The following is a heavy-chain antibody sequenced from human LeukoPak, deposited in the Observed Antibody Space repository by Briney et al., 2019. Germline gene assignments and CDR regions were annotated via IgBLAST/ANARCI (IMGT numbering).Heavy chain of an antibody. Sequence: PGRSLRLSCAASGFTFSTYCMHWVRQAPGKGLEWVADIASDGSNTYYVESVKGRFTISRDNSKNTLYLQINSLRAEDTAVYFCARERQDTILHSGAFDIWGQGTMVTVSS. CDR1: GFTFSTYC. V-gene: IGHV3-30*04. CDR3: ARERQDTILHSGAFDI. CDR2: IASDGSNT. D-gene: IGHD2-21*01. J-gene: IGHJ3*02.